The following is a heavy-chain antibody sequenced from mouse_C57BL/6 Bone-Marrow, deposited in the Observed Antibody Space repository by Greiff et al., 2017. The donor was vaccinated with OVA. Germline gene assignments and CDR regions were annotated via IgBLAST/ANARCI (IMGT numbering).Heavy chain of an antibody. D-gene: IGHD4-1*01. Sequence: DVKLVESEGGLVQPGSSMKLSCTASGFTFSDYYMAWVRQVPEKGLEWVANISYDGSSTYYLDSLKSRFIISRDNAKNILYLQMSSLKSEDTATYYCARDGILSYWYFDVWGTGTTVTVSS. CDR3: ARDGILSYWYFDV. CDR2: ISYDGSST. J-gene: IGHJ1*03. CDR1: GFTFSDYY. V-gene: IGHV5-16*01.